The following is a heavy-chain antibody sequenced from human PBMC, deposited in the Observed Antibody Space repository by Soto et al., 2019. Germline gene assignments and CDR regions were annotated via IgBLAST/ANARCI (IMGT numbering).Heavy chain of an antibody. J-gene: IGHJ4*02. V-gene: IGHV1-2*02. CDR2: IGPESGAT. D-gene: IGHD5-12*01. CDR3: GRGRSGQIVVFY. CDR1: GYTFTGHY. Sequence: ASVKVSCKAAGYTFTGHYIHWVRQAPEQGPEWMGEIGPESGATRYAQKFQGRVTMTRDMSITTVYMELNNLSPDDTAVYYCGRGRSGQIVVFYWGQGTPVTVSS.